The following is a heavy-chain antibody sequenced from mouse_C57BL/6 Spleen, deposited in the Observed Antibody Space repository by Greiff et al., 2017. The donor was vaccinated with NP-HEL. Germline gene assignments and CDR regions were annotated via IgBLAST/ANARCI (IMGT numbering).Heavy chain of an antibody. J-gene: IGHJ3*01. Sequence: QVQLQQSGAELVKPGASVKVSCKASGYTFTSYWMHWVKQRPGQGLEWIGRIPPSDSDTNYNQKFKGKATLTVDKSSSTAYMQLSSLTSEDAAVYYCAIIRSSGHYDGFAYWGQGTLVTVSA. V-gene: IGHV1-74*01. CDR3: AIIRSSGHYDGFAY. CDR1: GYTFTSYW. D-gene: IGHD1-2*01. CDR2: IPPSDSDT.